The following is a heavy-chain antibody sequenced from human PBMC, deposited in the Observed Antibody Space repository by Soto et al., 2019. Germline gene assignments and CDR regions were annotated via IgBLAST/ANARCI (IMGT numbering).Heavy chain of an antibody. CDR3: ASYYGDSYYYYGMDV. D-gene: IGHD4-17*01. CDR1: GYTFTSYD. V-gene: IGHV1-8*01. Sequence: QVQLVQSGTEVKKPGASVKVSCKASGYTFTSYDINWVRQATGQGLEWMGWMNPNSGNTGYAQKFQGRVTMTRNTSISTAYMELSSLRSEDTAVYYCASYYGDSYYYYGMDVWGQGTTVTVSS. J-gene: IGHJ6*02. CDR2: MNPNSGNT.